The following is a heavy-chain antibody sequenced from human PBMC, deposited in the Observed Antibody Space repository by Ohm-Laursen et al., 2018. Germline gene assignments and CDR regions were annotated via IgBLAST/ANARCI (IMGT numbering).Heavy chain of an antibody. J-gene: IGHJ4*02. CDR1: GFTVSTNY. CDR3: ARVRTSGWHFDY. V-gene: IGHV3-66*01. CDR2: IYSGNST. Sequence: SLRLSCTASGFTVSTNYMIWVRQAPGKGLEWVSVIYSGNSTYYADSVRGRFTISRDNSKNTLYLQMNSLRAEDTAVYYCARVRTSGWHFDYWGLGTLVTVSS. D-gene: IGHD6-19*01.